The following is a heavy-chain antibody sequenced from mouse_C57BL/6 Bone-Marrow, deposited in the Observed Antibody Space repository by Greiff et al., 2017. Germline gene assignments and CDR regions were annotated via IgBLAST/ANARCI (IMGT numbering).Heavy chain of an antibody. CDR2: IYPGGGYT. J-gene: IGHJ1*03. D-gene: IGHD2-4*01. V-gene: IGHV1-63*01. CDR1: GYTFTNYW. CDR3: AKYDDYDWYFDV. Sequence: QVQLQQSGAELVRPGTSVKMSCKASGYTFTNYWIGWAKQRPGHGLEWIGDIYPGGGYTNYNEKFKGKATLTADKSSSTAYLQFSSLTSEDSAIYYCAKYDDYDWYFDVWGTGTTVTVSS.